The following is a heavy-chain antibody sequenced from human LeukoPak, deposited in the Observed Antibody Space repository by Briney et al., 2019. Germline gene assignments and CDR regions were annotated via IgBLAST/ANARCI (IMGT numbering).Heavy chain of an antibody. J-gene: IGHJ5*02. Sequence: PSETLSLTCTVSGGSISSSSYHWGWIRQPPGKGLEWIGSIYYSGSTYYNPSLKSRVTISVDTSKNQFSLKLSSVTAADTAVYYRARDRIAVADPPNWFDPWGQGTLVTVSS. CDR2: IYYSGST. V-gene: IGHV4-39*02. CDR1: GGSISSSSYH. D-gene: IGHD6-19*01. CDR3: ARDRIAVADPPNWFDP.